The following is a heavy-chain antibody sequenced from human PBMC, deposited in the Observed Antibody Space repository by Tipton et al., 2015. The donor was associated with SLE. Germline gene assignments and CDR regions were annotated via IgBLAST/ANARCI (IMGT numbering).Heavy chain of an antibody. CDR2: INPNSGDT. CDR3: ARGGLGTPPFLFDS. V-gene: IGHV1-2*02. J-gene: IGHJ4*02. D-gene: IGHD2/OR15-2a*01. Sequence: QSGAEVKKPGASVKVSCKTSGSSFTASYIHWVRQAPGHGLEWMGWINPNSGDTEYAQRFQGRVTMTRDTSTSTAYMELRRLTSDDTAVYYCARGGLGTPPFLFDSWGQGALITVSS. CDR1: GSSFTASY.